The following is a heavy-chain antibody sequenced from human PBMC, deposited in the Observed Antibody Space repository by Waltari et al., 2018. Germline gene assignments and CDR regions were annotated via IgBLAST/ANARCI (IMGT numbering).Heavy chain of an antibody. V-gene: IGHV3-23*01. Sequence: EEQLLESGGGLVQPGGSLRLSCAASGFTFSNYAMTWVRQAPGKGLEWVAIIGIVIDNTYEAESVKGRFTISRDNSRDTVHLQMNSLRVEDTAVYYCAKGVGYCSAGTCYRYFDPWGQGTQVTVSS. D-gene: IGHD2-15*01. J-gene: IGHJ5*02. CDR2: IGIVIDNT. CDR3: AKGVGYCSAGTCYRYFDP. CDR1: GFTFSNYA.